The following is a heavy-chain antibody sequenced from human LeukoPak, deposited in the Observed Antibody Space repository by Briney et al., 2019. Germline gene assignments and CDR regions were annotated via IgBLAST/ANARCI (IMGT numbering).Heavy chain of an antibody. CDR1: GGSTCVYL. V-gene: IGHV4-59*12. CDR2: IYYSGGT. Sequence: SETLSLTCTVSGGSTCVYLSSWIRHPPGEGLGWVWHIYYSGGTDYSTSPTSRATISVYTSKTQFSLSLSSVTAAQTALFYCAGALISEYTAGPACFDHWGVGTLDTVSS. CDR3: AGALISEYTAGPACFDH. D-gene: IGHD2/OR15-2a*01. J-gene: IGHJ4*02.